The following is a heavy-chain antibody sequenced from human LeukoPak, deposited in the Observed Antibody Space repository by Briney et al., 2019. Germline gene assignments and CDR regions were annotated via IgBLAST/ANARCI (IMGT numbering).Heavy chain of an antibody. V-gene: IGHV4-4*07. CDR2: IYTSGST. Sequence: PSETLSLTCTVSGGSISSYYWSWIRQPAGKGLEWIGRIYTSGSTNYNPSLKSRVTMSVDTSKNQFSLKLSSVTAADTAVYYCARDQPHYGDYTYYFDYWGQGTLVTVSS. CDR3: ARDQPHYGDYTYYFDY. CDR1: GGSISSYY. J-gene: IGHJ4*02. D-gene: IGHD4-17*01.